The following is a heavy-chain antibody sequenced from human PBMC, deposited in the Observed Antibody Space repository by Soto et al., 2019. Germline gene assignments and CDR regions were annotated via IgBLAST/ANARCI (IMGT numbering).Heavy chain of an antibody. J-gene: IGHJ4*02. V-gene: IGHV3-48*04. CDR1: GFTFSSYA. Sequence: EVQLLESGGGLVQPGGSLRLSCAASGFTFSSYAMSWVRQAPGKGLEWVSYISSSGSTIYYADSVKGRFTISRDNAKNSLYLQMNSLRAEDTAVYYCARLTESYYDSSGYYPGYWGQGTLVTVSS. CDR2: ISSSGSTI. D-gene: IGHD3-22*01. CDR3: ARLTESYYDSSGYYPGY.